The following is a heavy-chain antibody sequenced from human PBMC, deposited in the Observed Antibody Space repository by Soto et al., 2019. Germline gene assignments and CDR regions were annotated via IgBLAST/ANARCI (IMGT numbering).Heavy chain of an antibody. Sequence: ASVKVSCKASGYTFTGYYMHWVRQAPGQGLEWMGWINPNSGGTHYAQKFQAWVTMTRDTSISTAYMELTRLRSDDTAVYYCARGCSSTSCYTFDYWGQGTLVTVSS. CDR1: GYTFTGYY. J-gene: IGHJ4*02. CDR2: INPNSGGT. V-gene: IGHV1-2*04. D-gene: IGHD2-2*02. CDR3: ARGCSSTSCYTFDY.